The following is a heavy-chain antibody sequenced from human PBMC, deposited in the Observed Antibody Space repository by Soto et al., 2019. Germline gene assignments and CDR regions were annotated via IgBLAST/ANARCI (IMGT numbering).Heavy chain of an antibody. CDR2: ISYDGSNK. Sequence: GGSLRLSCAASGFTFSSYAMHWVRQAPGKGLEWVAVISYDGSNKYYADSVKGRFTISRDNSKNTLYLQMNSLRAEDTAVYYCARDYSGSYYNWFDPWGQGTLVTVSS. CDR3: ARDYSGSYYNWFDP. D-gene: IGHD1-26*01. V-gene: IGHV3-30*04. CDR1: GFTFSSYA. J-gene: IGHJ5*02.